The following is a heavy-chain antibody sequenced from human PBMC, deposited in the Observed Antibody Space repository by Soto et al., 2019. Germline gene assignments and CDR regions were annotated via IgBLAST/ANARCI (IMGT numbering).Heavy chain of an antibody. V-gene: IGHV3-30-3*01. J-gene: IGHJ4*02. Sequence: QVQLVESGGGVVQPGRSLRLSCAASGFSFSISPMHWVRQAPGKGPEWVALISYDGTNKFYADSVKGRFTISRDNSKSTVYLQVDSLRPADAAVYYCARDPKTSGGQHWAFNYFDSWGQGTLVTVSS. CDR1: GFSFSISP. CDR3: ARDPKTSGGQHWAFNYFDS. D-gene: IGHD7-27*01. CDR2: ISYDGTNK.